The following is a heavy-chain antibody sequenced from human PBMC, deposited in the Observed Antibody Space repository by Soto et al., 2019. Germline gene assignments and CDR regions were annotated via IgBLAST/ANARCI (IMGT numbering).Heavy chain of an antibody. CDR3: AGVRYYYGMDV. Sequence: QVQLQESGPGLVKPSETLSLTCTVSGGSISDHYWSWIRQPPGKGLEWIGYIYYTGSTHYNPSLKSRPTMSVDTSTNQFTLKLNSVTAADTAVYFCAGVRYYYGMDVWGQGTTVTVSS. J-gene: IGHJ6*02. V-gene: IGHV4-59*11. CDR1: GGSISDHY. CDR2: IYYTGST.